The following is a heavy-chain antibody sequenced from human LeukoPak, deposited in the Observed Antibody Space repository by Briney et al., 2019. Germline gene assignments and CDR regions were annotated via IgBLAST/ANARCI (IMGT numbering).Heavy chain of an antibody. D-gene: IGHD3-22*01. V-gene: IGHV4-4*02. Sequence: SETLSLTCAVSGGSISSSNWWSWVRQPPGKGLEWIGEIYHSGSTNYNPSLKSRVTISVDKSKNQFSLKLSSVTAADTAVYYCAREPDYYDSSGSALYYFDYWGQGTLVTVSS. CDR1: GGSISSSNW. J-gene: IGHJ4*02. CDR3: AREPDYYDSSGSALYYFDY. CDR2: IYHSGST.